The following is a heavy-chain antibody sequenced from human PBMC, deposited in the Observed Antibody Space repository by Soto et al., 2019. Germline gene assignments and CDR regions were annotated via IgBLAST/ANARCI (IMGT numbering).Heavy chain of an antibody. CDR2: ISGSGGST. Sequence: GGSLRLSCAASGFTFSSYAMSWVRQAPGKGLEWVSAISGSGGSTYYADSVKGRFTISRDNSKNTLYLQMNSLRAEDTAVYYCANDPHRVYYYDSSGSQEMDYWGQGTLVTVSS. V-gene: IGHV3-23*01. CDR3: ANDPHRVYYYDSSGSQEMDY. D-gene: IGHD3-22*01. J-gene: IGHJ4*02. CDR1: GFTFSSYA.